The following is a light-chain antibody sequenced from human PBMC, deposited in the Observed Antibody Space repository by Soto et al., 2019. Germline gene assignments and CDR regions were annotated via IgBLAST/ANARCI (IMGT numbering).Light chain of an antibody. CDR3: QQYDSSPRA. V-gene: IGKV3-20*01. CDR2: GPS. Sequence: EIVLTQSPGTLSLSPGERATLSCRASQSVSSDLAWYHQKPGQAPRLLIYGPSSRATGIPDRFSGSGSGTDFTLTINRLEPEDFAVYYCQQYDSSPRAFGQGTKVDIK. CDR1: QSVSSD. J-gene: IGKJ1*01.